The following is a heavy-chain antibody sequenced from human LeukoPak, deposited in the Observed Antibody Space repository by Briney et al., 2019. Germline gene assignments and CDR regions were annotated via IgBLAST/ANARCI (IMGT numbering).Heavy chain of an antibody. J-gene: IGHJ4*02. CDR3: ARQRRVATMVRGVIGFYYFDY. D-gene: IGHD3-10*01. Sequence: PSETLSFTCAVYGGSFSGYYWSWIRQPPGKGLEWIGEINHSGSTNYNPSLKSRVTISVDTSKNQFSLKLSSVTAADTAVYYCARQRRVATMVRGVIGFYYFDYWGQGTLVTVSS. CDR1: GGSFSGYY. CDR2: INHSGST. V-gene: IGHV4-34*01.